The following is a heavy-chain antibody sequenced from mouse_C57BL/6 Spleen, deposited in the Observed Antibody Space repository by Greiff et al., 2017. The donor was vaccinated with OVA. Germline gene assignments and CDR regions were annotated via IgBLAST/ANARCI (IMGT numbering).Heavy chain of an antibody. Sequence: VQLQQSGAELARPGASVKMSCKASGYTFTSYTMHWVKQRPGQGLEWIGYINPSSGYTKYNQKFKDKATLTADKSSSTAYMQLSSLTSEYSAVYYCARPQTAQATSWFAYWGQGTLVTVSA. D-gene: IGHD3-2*02. CDR2: INPSSGYT. CDR3: ARPQTAQATSWFAY. CDR1: GYTFTSYT. J-gene: IGHJ3*01. V-gene: IGHV1-4*01.